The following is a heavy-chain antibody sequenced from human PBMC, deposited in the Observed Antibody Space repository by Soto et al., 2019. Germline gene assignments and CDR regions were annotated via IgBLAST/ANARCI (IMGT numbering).Heavy chain of an antibody. CDR2: ITYDGSNK. Sequence: QVQLVESGGGVVQPGGSLRLSCAASGFTFSNYGMHWVRQAPGKGLEWVAVITYDGSNKYYADSLKGRFTISRDNSENTLSLQMNSVTAEDTAGYYCANDWRLNDRSGLDAFDIWGQGTMVTVSS. V-gene: IGHV3-30*18. D-gene: IGHD3-22*01. CDR1: GFTFSNYG. J-gene: IGHJ3*02. CDR3: ANDWRLNDRSGLDAFDI.